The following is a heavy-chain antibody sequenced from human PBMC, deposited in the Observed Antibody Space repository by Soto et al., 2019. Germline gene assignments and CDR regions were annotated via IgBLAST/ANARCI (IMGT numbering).Heavy chain of an antibody. CDR1: GGSVSSGSYY. D-gene: IGHD6-13*01. Sequence: QVQLQESGPGLVKPSETLSLTCTVSGGSVSSGSYYWSWIRQPPGKGLEWIGYIYYSGSTNYNPSLKSRVTISVDTSKNQFSLKLSSVTAADTAVYYCAREVSAAAGTGPDYWGQGTLVTVSS. J-gene: IGHJ4*02. V-gene: IGHV4-61*01. CDR3: AREVSAAAGTGPDY. CDR2: IYYSGST.